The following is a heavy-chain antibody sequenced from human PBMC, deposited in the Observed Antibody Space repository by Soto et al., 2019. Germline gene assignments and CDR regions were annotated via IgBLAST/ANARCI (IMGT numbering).Heavy chain of an antibody. J-gene: IGHJ5*02. CDR2: IYYSGST. V-gene: IGHV4-59*01. CDR3: SRGGRFRGPQNRLDP. D-gene: IGHD3-10*01. Sequence: SETLSLTCTVSGGSISSYYWSWIRQPPGKGLEWIGYIYYSGSTNYNPSLKSRVTISVDTSKNQFSLKLSSVTAADTAVYYCSRGGRFRGPQNRLDPRGQRTLGT. CDR1: GGSISSYY.